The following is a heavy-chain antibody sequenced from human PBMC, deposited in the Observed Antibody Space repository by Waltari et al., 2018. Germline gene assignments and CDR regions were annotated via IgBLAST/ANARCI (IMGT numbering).Heavy chain of an antibody. J-gene: IGHJ6*03. CDR3: ARGLDWNYAARGADFDYYYYMDV. Sequence: VQLQESGPGLVKPSETLSLTCAVSGYSISSGYYWGWIRQPPGKGLEWVSSISSSSSYIYYADSVKGRFTISRDNAKNSLYLQMNSLRAEDTAVYYCARGLDWNYAARGADFDYYYYMDVWGKGTTVTVSS. V-gene: IGHV3-21*01. CDR1: GYSISSGYY. D-gene: IGHD1-7*01. CDR2: ISSSSSYI.